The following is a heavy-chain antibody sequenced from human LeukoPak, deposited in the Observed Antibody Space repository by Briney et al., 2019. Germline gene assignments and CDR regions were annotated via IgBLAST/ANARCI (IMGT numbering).Heavy chain of an antibody. D-gene: IGHD2-2*01. V-gene: IGHV4-31*03. CDR3: ARDNRSRVPAAMLYYYGMDV. Sequence: PSETLSLTCTVSGGSISSSSYYWGWIRQPPGKGLEWIGYIYYSGSTYYNPSLKSRVTISVDTSKNQFSLKLSSVTAADTAVYYCARDNRSRVPAAMLYYYGMDVWGQGTTVTVSS. CDR2: IYYSGST. CDR1: GGSISSSSYY. J-gene: IGHJ6*02.